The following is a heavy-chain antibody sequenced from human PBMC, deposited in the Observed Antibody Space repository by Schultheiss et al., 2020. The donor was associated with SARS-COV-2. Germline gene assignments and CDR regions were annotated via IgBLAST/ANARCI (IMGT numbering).Heavy chain of an antibody. V-gene: IGHV3-7*03. CDR1: GFTFSSYW. D-gene: IGHD2-21*01. CDR3: ASVELWGRRDHYSGMDV. CDR2: IKGDGSEK. Sequence: GSLRLSCAASGFTFSSYWMTWVRQAPGKGLEWVANIKGDGSEKYYVDSVKGRFTISRDNAKNSLILQMSSLRAEDTAIYYCASVELWGRRDHYSGMDVWGQGTTVTVSS. J-gene: IGHJ6*02.